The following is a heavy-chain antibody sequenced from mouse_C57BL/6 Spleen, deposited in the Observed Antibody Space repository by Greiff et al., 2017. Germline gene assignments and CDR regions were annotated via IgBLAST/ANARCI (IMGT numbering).Heavy chain of an antibody. CDR2: IWSGGGT. J-gene: IGHJ4*01. V-gene: IGHV2-2*01. D-gene: IGHD2-3*01. Sequence: QVQLKESGPGLVQPSQSLSITCTVSGFSLTSYGVHWVRQSPGKGLEWLGVIWSGGGTDYNAAFISRLSISKDNSKSQVFFKMNSLQADDTAIYYCARNYDGYSYYYAMDYWGQGTSVTVSS. CDR1: GFSLTSYG. CDR3: ARNYDGYSYYYAMDY.